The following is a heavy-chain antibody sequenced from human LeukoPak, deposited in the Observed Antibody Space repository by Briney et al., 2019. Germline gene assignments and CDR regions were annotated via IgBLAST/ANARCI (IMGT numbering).Heavy chain of an antibody. D-gene: IGHD4-17*01. V-gene: IGHV3-21*01. CDR1: GFTFSSYS. CDR3: ARDPSYGDYRQNWFDP. J-gene: IGHJ5*02. Sequence: GGVLRLSCAASGFTFSSYSMNWVRQAPGKGLEWVSSISSSSSYIYYADSVKGRFTISRDNAKNSLYLQMNSLRAEDTAVYYCARDPSYGDYRQNWFDPWGQGTLVTVSS. CDR2: ISSSSSYI.